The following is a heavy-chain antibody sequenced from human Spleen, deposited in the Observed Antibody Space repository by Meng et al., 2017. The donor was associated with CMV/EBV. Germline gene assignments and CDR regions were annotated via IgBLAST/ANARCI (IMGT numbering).Heavy chain of an antibody. CDR2: ITADGTIT. V-gene: IGHV3-74*01. CDR1: GFSFSSYW. Sequence: ESLKISCVASGFSFSSYWMHWVRQGPGKGLVWVSRITADGTITSYADSVRGRFTISRDNAKNTLYLHMDSLTAEDTAMYYCARDATLPDYWGQGTLVTVSS. CDR3: ARDATLPDY. J-gene: IGHJ4*02. D-gene: IGHD2-2*01.